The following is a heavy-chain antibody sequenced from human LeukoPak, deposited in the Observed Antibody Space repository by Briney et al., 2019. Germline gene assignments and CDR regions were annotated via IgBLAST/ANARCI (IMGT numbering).Heavy chain of an antibody. V-gene: IGHV3-9*01. J-gene: IGHJ4*02. CDR2: ISWNSGSI. D-gene: IGHD3-22*01. Sequence: GGSLRLSCAASGFTFDDYAMHWVRQAPGKGLEWVSGISWNSGSIGYADSVKGRFTIPRDNAKNSLYLQMNSLRAEDTALYYCAKGDYYDSSGYSDYWGQGTLVTVSS. CDR3: AKGDYYDSSGYSDY. CDR1: GFTFDDYA.